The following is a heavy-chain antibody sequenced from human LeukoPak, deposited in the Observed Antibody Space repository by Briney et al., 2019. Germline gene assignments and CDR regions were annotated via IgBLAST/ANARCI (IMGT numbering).Heavy chain of an antibody. Sequence: ASVKVSCKASGYAFTDYYVHWVRQAPGQGLEWMGRISPNSGGTNYAQKFRGGLTVTRDTSISTAYMELSSLRSDDTAVYYCAKNRAGGYADYWGQGTLVTVSS. V-gene: IGHV1-2*06. CDR3: AKNRAGGYADY. CDR1: GYAFTDYY. D-gene: IGHD5-12*01. CDR2: ISPNSGGT. J-gene: IGHJ4*02.